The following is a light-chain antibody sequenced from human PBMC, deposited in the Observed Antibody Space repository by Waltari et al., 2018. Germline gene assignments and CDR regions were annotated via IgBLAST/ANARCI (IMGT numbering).Light chain of an antibody. CDR1: QSIGRY. V-gene: IGKV3-11*01. CDR3: QQHSDLIT. J-gene: IGKJ5*01. Sequence: EIVLTQSPATLSLSPGERVTLSCRASQSIGRYLDWYQQKPGQAPKFLIFDASNRATCIPARFSGSGSGTDFTLTISSLEPEDFAVYYCQQHSDLITFGQGTRLEIK. CDR2: DAS.